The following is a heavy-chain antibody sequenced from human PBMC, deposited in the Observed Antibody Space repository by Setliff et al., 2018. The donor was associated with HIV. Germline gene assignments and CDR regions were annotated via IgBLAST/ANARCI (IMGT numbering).Heavy chain of an antibody. Sequence: GSLRLSCAASGFSFSDHSLTWVRQAPGKGLEWVSYISGSSSSIFYAESVKGRFTISRDNAKNSLYLQMNSLRVEDTAVYYCATGHYDYWNGYSARGPLDYWGQGTLVTVSS. V-gene: IGHV3-48*01. J-gene: IGHJ4*02. CDR1: GFSFSDHS. D-gene: IGHD3-3*01. CDR2: ISGSSSSI. CDR3: ATGHYDYWNGYSARGPLDY.